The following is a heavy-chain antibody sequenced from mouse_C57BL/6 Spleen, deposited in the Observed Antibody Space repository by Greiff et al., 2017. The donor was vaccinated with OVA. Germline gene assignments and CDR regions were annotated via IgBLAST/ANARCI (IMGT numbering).Heavy chain of an antibody. Sequence: QVQLQQPGAELVMPGASVKLSCKASGYTFTSYWMHWVKQRPGQGLEWIGEIDPSDSYTNYNQKFKGKSTLTVDKSSSPAYMQLSSLTSEDSAVYYCARSLPTTVVATGYFDVWGTGTTVTVSS. CDR2: IDPSDSYT. CDR1: GYTFTSYW. V-gene: IGHV1-69*01. CDR3: ARSLPTTVVATGYFDV. D-gene: IGHD1-1*01. J-gene: IGHJ1*03.